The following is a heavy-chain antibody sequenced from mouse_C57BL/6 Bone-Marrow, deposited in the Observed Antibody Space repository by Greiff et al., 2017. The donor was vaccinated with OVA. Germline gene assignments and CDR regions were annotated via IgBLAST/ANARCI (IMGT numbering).Heavy chain of an antibody. CDR1: GYTFTDYN. Sequence: VQLKESGPELVKPGASVKIPCKASGYTFTDYNMDWVKQSHGKSLEWIGDINPNNGGTIYNQKFKGKATLTVDKSSSTAYMELRSLTSEDTAVYYCARWNYYGSSYYYAMDYWGQGTSVTVSS. CDR2: INPNNGGT. V-gene: IGHV1-18*01. CDR3: ARWNYYGSSYYYAMDY. J-gene: IGHJ4*01. D-gene: IGHD1-1*01.